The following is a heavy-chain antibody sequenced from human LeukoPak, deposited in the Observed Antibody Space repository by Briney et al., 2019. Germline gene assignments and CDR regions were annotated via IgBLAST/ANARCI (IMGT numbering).Heavy chain of an antibody. J-gene: IGHJ4*02. CDR3: ARAATDSGYDWTTFDY. D-gene: IGHD5-12*01. Sequence: SETLSLTCAVYGVSFRDYYWSWLRQPPGKGLEWIGEINHSGITNYNPSLKSRVTISVDTSKNQFSLKLNSVTAADTALYYCARAATDSGYDWTTFDYWGQGTLVTVSS. CDR1: GVSFRDYY. V-gene: IGHV4-34*01. CDR2: INHSGIT.